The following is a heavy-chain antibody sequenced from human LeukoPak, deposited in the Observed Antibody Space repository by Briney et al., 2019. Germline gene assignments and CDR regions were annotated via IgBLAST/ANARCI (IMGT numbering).Heavy chain of an antibody. D-gene: IGHD5-18*01. CDR3: ARGYGHGPFGYFDY. Sequence: SQTLSLTCAISGDSVSSNSAAWNWIRQSPSRGLEWLGRTYYRSKWFNDYAVSVKSRITINPDTSKNQLSLQLNSVTPEDTAVYYCARGYGHGPFGYFDYWGQGTLVTVSS. J-gene: IGHJ4*02. V-gene: IGHV6-1*01. CDR2: TYYRSKWFN. CDR1: GDSVSSNSAA.